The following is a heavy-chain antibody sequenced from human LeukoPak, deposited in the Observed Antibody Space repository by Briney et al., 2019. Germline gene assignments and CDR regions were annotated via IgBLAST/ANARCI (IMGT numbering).Heavy chain of an antibody. CDR2: IDPNGGST. J-gene: IGHJ4*02. D-gene: IGHD6-19*01. CDR3: VRIGYSSGWYSGPYDY. Sequence: ASVEVSCKASGYIFTGYYIHWVRQVPGQGPEWMGIIDPNGGSTSYALKFQGRLTLTRDTSTSTVFMDLSSLRSEDTSIYYCVRIGYSSGWYSGPYDYWGQGTLVTVSS. V-gene: IGHV1-46*01. CDR1: GYIFTGYY.